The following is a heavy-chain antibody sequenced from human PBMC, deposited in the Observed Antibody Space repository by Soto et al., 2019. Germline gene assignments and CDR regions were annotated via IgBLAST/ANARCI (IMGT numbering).Heavy chain of an antibody. CDR2: IIPVFATT. CDR1: GGTFSTYV. Sequence: QVQLVQSGAEVKKPGSSVKVSCKASGGTFSTYVISWVRQAPGQGLEWMGGIIPVFATTNYAQKFQGRVKITTDEYTRTGYMELNSLRSEDTAVYYCARGRIAGAATDFYYYGMDVWGQGTSVTVSS. D-gene: IGHD1-26*01. CDR3: ARGRIAGAATDFYYYGMDV. V-gene: IGHV1-69*05. J-gene: IGHJ6*02.